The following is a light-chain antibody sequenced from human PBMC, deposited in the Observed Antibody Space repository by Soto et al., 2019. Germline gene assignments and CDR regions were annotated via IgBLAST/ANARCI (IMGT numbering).Light chain of an antibody. V-gene: IGKV4-1*01. CDR2: WAS. J-gene: IGKJ1*01. Sequence: EIVLTQSPGTLSLSPGERATLSCRASQSLTSSYLTWYQQKPGQPPKLLIYWASTREFGVPDRFSGSGSGTDFTLTISSLQAEDVAVYYCQQYYSTPRTFGHGTKVEIK. CDR3: QQYYSTPRT. CDR1: QSLTSSY.